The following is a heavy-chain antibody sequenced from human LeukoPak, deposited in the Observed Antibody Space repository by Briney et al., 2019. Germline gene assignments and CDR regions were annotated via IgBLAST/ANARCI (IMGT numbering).Heavy chain of an antibody. CDR1: GFTFSSHA. Sequence: GGSLRLSCAASGFTFSSHALHWVRQAPGKGLEWVAVISSDGSYKYYADSVKGRFTISRDNAKNSLYLQMNSLRAEDTAVYYCARQRLGYCSSTSCYEYMDVWGKGTTVTVSS. CDR3: ARQRLGYCSSTSCYEYMDV. D-gene: IGHD2-2*01. CDR2: ISSDGSYK. V-gene: IGHV3-30*04. J-gene: IGHJ6*03.